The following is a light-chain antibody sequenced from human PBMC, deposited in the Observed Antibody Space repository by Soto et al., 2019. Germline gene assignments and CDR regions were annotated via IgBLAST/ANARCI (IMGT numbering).Light chain of an antibody. J-gene: IGKJ4*01. V-gene: IGKV3D-15*01. CDR2: GAS. CDR3: QQYGYLVT. Sequence: EIVMTQSPATLSVSPGERATLSCRTSQSIGSNLAWYQQKPGQAPRLLMYGASTRATGIPDRFSGSGSGTDFTLTISRLEPEDFAMYYCQQYGYLVTFGGGTKVDIK. CDR1: QSIGSN.